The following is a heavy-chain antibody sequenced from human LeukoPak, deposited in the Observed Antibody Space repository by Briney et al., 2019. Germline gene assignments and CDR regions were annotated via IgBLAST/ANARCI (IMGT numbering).Heavy chain of an antibody. V-gene: IGHV1-18*04. J-gene: IGHJ4*02. CDR3: ARDGARTSMLRGGMDY. CDR1: GYTFCTYG. D-gene: IGHD2-8*01. CDR2: ISAYNGNT. Sequence: GASVNVSCKASGYTFCTYGISWVRQAPGQGLEWMGWISAYNGNTNYAQNYEGRVTMTTDTSTTTPYMELRSLTSDDTAVYYCARDGARTSMLRGGMDYWGQGTLVTASS.